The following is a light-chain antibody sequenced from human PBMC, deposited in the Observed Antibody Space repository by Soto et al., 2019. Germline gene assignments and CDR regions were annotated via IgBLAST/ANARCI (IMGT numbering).Light chain of an antibody. CDR1: SSDVGGYKF. V-gene: IGLV2-14*01. J-gene: IGLJ3*02. CDR2: EVS. CDR3: SSYTSSRTRV. Sequence: QSALTQPASVSGSPGQSITISCTGTSSDVGGYKFVSWYQQHPGKAPKLMIYEVSNRPSGVSNRFSGSKSGNTASLTISGLQVEDEADYYCSSYTSSRTRVFGGGTKLTVL.